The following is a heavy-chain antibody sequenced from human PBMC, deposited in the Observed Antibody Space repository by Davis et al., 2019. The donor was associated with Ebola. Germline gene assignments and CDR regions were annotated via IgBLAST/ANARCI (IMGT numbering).Heavy chain of an antibody. J-gene: IGHJ4*02. CDR2: IRSKANSYAT. D-gene: IGHD4-17*01. CDR3: TVTVTTLDY. Sequence: GGSLRLSCAASGFTFSGSAMHWVRQASGKGLEWLGRIRSKANSYATAYAASVKGRFTISRDDSKNTAYLQMNSLKTEDTAVYYCTVTVTTLDYWGQGTLVTVSS. V-gene: IGHV3-73*01. CDR1: GFTFSGSA.